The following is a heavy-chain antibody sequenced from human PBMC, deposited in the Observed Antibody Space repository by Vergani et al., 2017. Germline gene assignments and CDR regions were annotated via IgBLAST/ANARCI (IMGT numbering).Heavy chain of an antibody. D-gene: IGHD2-15*01. V-gene: IGHV4-61*02. J-gene: IGHJ4*02. CDR1: GGSINSNNYY. CDR3: ARGSCLGGSCYKPLFDY. CDR2: IHTSGST. Sequence: QVQLQESGPGLVKPSQTLSLTCTVSGGSINSNNYYWSWIRQPAGKGLEWIGRIHTSGSTNYNPSLKSRVTMSEDTSKNQFSLNLTSVTAADTAVYFCARGSCLGGSCYKPLFDYGGQGILVTVSS.